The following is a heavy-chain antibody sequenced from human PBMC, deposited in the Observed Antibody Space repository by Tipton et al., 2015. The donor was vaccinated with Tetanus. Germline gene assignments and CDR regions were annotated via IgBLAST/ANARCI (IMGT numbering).Heavy chain of an antibody. J-gene: IGHJ4*02. CDR1: GLFFKNAW. Sequence: SLRLSCATSGLFFKNAWMNWVRQAPGKGLERVGRIKNKADGGTTDYSARVNDRFSISSDDSEDTLFLQMNSIKTGDTAGYYCATAGIAGPGYRVGSWGRGTLVVVSS. D-gene: IGHD3-9*01. CDR3: ATAGIAGPGYRVGS. V-gene: IGHV3-15*07. CDR2: IKNKADGGTT.